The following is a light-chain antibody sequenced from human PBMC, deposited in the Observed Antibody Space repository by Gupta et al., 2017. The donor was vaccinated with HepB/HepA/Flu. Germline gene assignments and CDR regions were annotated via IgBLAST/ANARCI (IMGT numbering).Light chain of an antibody. CDR3: QHDEGYSWT. CDR2: KVS. J-gene: IGKJ1*01. Sequence: DIQMTQSPSTLSASVGDRVTITCRASQSVSDWLAWFQQKPGTAPKVLISKVSTLESGVPSRFSGSGSETEFTLTISSLQPDDFATYYCQHDEGYSWTCGQGPRVEIK. CDR1: QSVSDW. V-gene: IGKV1-5*03.